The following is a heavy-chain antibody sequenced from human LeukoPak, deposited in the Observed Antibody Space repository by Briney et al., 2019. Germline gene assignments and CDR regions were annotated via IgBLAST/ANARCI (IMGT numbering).Heavy chain of an antibody. CDR3: AKVSGYSYGILDY. V-gene: IGHV3-30*02. D-gene: IGHD5-18*01. CDR1: GFTFSSYG. CDR2: IRYDGSNK. J-gene: IGHJ4*02. Sequence: GGSLRLSCAASGFTFSSYGMHWVRQAPGKGLEWVAFIRYDGSNKYYADSVKGRFTISRDNSKNTLYLQMNSLRAEDTAVYYCAKVSGYSYGILDYWGQETLVTVSS.